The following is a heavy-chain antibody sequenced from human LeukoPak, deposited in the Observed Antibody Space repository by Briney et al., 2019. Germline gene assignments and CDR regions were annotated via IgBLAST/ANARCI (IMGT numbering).Heavy chain of an antibody. CDR3: ARTGSTVTMLYPFDH. Sequence: SQTLSLTCTVSGGSINSGAYYWSWIRQPPGKGLEWIGYIYYSGSTNYNPSLKSRVSISVDTSKNQFSLKLSSVTAADTAVYYCARTGSTVTMLYPFDHWGQGTLVTVSS. CDR2: IYYSGST. CDR1: GGSINSGAYY. J-gene: IGHJ4*02. V-gene: IGHV4-61*08. D-gene: IGHD4-17*01.